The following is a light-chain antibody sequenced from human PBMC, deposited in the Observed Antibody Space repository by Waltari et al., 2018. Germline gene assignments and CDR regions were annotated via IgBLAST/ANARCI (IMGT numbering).Light chain of an antibody. CDR1: SNDVGGYNS. CDR3: SSQSSNDVVL. CDR2: DVS. V-gene: IGLV2-14*01. J-gene: IGLJ2*01. Sequence: QSALTQPASMSGSPGQSVTIFCAGTSNDVGGYNSVAWYQGHPGQAPRVIIYDVSDRPSGVSDRFSGSKSGNTASLTISGLQAEDEADYYCSSQSSNDVVLFGGGTKLTVL.